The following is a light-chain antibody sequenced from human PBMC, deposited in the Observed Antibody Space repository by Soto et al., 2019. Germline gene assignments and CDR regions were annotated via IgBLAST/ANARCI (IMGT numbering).Light chain of an antibody. V-gene: IGKV3-20*01. CDR3: QQYANSPLT. CDR1: QSVSSSY. CDR2: GAS. Sequence: EIVLTQSPGTLSLSPGEGATLSCRASQSVSSSYLAWYQQKPGQAPRLLIYGASSRATGIPDRFSGSGSGTHFTLTTSRLEPEDFAVYYCQQYANSPLTFGPGTKVDIK. J-gene: IGKJ3*01.